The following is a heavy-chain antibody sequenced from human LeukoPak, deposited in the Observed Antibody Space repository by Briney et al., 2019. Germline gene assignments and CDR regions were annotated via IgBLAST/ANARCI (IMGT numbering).Heavy chain of an antibody. Sequence: PGGSLRLSCAASGFTFSSYAMHWVRQAPGKGLEYVSAISSNGGSTYYADSVKGRFTISRDNAKNSLYLQMNSLRAEDTAVYYCARVRRYYYDSSGNAHDAFDIWGQGTMVTVSS. V-gene: IGHV3-64*04. CDR2: ISSNGGST. J-gene: IGHJ3*02. CDR1: GFTFSSYA. CDR3: ARVRRYYYDSSGNAHDAFDI. D-gene: IGHD3-22*01.